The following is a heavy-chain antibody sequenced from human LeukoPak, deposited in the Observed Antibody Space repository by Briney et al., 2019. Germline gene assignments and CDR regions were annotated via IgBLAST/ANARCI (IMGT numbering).Heavy chain of an antibody. CDR1: GFTLSSYG. CDR3: ARDGTLGASGSYYNLPY. J-gene: IGHJ4*02. V-gene: IGHV3-33*01. Sequence: GTSLRPSFAASGFTLSSYGMHSVRQAPGKGLEWVAVIWHDESKKNYADSVEGRFTISRDTSKNTLYLQMNSLRVEDTAVYYCARDGTLGASGSYYNLPYWGQGTLVTVSS. CDR2: IWHDESKK. D-gene: IGHD3-10*01.